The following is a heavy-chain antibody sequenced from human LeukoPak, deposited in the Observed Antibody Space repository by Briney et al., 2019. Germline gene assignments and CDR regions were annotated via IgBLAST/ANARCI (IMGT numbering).Heavy chain of an antibody. CDR3: ARGVEPLAANTLAY. CDR2: LYSDGNT. Sequence: GGSLRLSCAASGFTVITNDMTWVRQAPGKGLAWVSVLYSDGNTKYADSVQGRFPISRDNSKNTLYLEMNSLSPDDTAVYYCARGVEPLAANTLAYWGQGTLVTVSS. CDR1: GFTVITND. D-gene: IGHD1-14*01. V-gene: IGHV3-53*01. J-gene: IGHJ4*02.